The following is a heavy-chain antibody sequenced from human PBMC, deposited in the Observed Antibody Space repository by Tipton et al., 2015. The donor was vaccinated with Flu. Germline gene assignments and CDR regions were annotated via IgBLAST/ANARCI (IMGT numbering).Heavy chain of an antibody. CDR2: ISSNGDNT. V-gene: IGHV3-64*02. CDR3: ARGMNSGLVDV. CDR1: GFSFGSYS. D-gene: IGHD2/OR15-2a*01. J-gene: IGHJ6*02. Sequence: GSLRLSCAASGFSFGSYSMNWVRQAPGKGLEYVSAISSNGDNTYYADSVKGRFTISRDNSKNTLYLQMGSLRGDDMAVYYCARGMNSGLVDVWGQGTTVTVSS.